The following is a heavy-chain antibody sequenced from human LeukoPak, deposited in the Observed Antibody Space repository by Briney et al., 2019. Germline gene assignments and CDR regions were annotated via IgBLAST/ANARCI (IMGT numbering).Heavy chain of an antibody. J-gene: IGHJ6*03. Sequence: AAVKVSCKASGYTFTSYGISWERQAPGQGLEWMGWISAYNGNTNYAQKLQGRVTMTTDTSTSTAYMELRSLRSDDTAVYYCARDLAPSSGGSYYQYYYYMDVWGKGTTVSVSS. V-gene: IGHV1-18*01. CDR3: ARDLAPSSGGSYYQYYYYMDV. D-gene: IGHD2-15*01. CDR2: ISAYNGNT. CDR1: GYTFTSYG.